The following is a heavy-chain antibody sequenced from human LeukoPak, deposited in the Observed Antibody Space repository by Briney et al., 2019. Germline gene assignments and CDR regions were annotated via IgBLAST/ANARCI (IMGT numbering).Heavy chain of an antibody. D-gene: IGHD3-10*01. J-gene: IGHJ4*02. CDR3: ARSQITYGSGSYFDY. V-gene: IGHV3-30-3*01. CDR1: GFTFSSYA. CDR2: ISYDGSNK. Sequence: PGGSLRLSCAASGFTFSSYAMHWVRQAPGKGLEWVAVISYDGSNKYYADSVKGRFTISRDNSKNTLYLQMNSLRAEDTAVYYCARSQITYGSGSYFDYWGQGTLVTVSS.